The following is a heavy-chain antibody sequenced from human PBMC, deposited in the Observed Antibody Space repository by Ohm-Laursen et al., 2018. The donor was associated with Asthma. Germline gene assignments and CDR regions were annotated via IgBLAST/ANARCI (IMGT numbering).Heavy chain of an antibody. CDR3: ARVVDTAMDPNYYGMDV. Sequence: GASVKVSCKASGGTFSSYAISWVRQAPGQGLEWMGGIIPIFGTANYAQKFQGRVTITADESTSTAYMELSSLRSEDTAVYYCARVVDTAMDPNYYGMDVWGQGTTVTVSS. CDR2: IIPIFGTA. J-gene: IGHJ6*02. V-gene: IGHV1-69*13. CDR1: GGTFSSYA. D-gene: IGHD5-18*01.